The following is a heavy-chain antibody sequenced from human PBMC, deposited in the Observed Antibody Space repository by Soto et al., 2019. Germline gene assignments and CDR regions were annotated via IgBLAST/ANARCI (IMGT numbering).Heavy chain of an antibody. CDR1: GGSISSYY. CDR3: ARDLRYYGSGSYIYFDL. V-gene: IGHV4-59*01. CDR2: TFYSEST. D-gene: IGHD3-10*01. Sequence: SETLSLTCTVSGGSISSYYWGWIRRPPGKGLGWIGFTFYSESTNYNPSLKSRVTITVDTPKNQSSLKLSSVTAADTAVYYCARDLRYYGSGSYIYFDLWGRGTLVTVSS. J-gene: IGHJ2*01.